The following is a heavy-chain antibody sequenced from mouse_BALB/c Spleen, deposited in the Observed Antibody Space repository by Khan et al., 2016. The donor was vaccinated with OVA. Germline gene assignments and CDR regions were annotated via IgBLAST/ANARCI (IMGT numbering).Heavy chain of an antibody. J-gene: IGHJ3*01. CDR3: ASHLTGSFAY. CDR1: GFTFSSYG. Sequence: EVELVESGGDLVKPGGSLKLSCAASGFTFSSYGMSWVRQTPDKRLEWVATISSDGSYTYYPDSVKGRFTISRDNVKNTLYLQMSRLKSEDTAMYYCASHLTGSFAYWGQGKLVTVSA. V-gene: IGHV5-6*01. CDR2: ISSDGSYT. D-gene: IGHD4-1*01.